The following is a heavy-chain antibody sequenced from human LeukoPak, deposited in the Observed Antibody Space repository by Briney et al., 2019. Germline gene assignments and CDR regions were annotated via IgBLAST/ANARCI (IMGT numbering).Heavy chain of an antibody. CDR2: ISWNSGSI. D-gene: IGHD3-22*01. CDR3: AKDSGSSGYADRDAFDM. Sequence: PGGSLRLSCAASGFTFYDYAMHWVRQAPGKGLEWVSGISWNSGSIGYADSVKGRFTISRDNAKNSLYLQMNSLRAEDTALYYCAKDSGSSGYADRDAFDMWGQGTMVTVSS. J-gene: IGHJ3*02. V-gene: IGHV3-9*01. CDR1: GFTFYDYA.